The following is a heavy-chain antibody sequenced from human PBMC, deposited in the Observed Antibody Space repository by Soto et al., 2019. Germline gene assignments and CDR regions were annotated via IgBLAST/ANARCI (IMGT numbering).Heavy chain of an antibody. D-gene: IGHD2-2*01. CDR2: MNPNSGNT. Sequence: ASVKVSCKASGYTFTSYDINWVRQATGQGLEWMGWMNPNSGNTGYAQKFQGRVTMTRNTSISTAYMELSSLRSEDTAVYYCARGLRYQLLTYYYGMDVWGQGTTVTVSS. CDR3: ARGLRYQLLTYYYGMDV. V-gene: IGHV1-8*01. CDR1: GYTFTSYD. J-gene: IGHJ6*02.